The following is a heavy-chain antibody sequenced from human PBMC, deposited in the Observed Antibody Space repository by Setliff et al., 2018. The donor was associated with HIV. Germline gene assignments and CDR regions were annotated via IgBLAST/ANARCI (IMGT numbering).Heavy chain of an antibody. CDR1: GGRVSSYA. D-gene: IGHD2-15*01. V-gene: IGHV1-69*05. J-gene: IGHJ3*02. CDR2: IIPIFGTA. Sequence: KGEGGRVSSYAISWVRQAPGQGLEWMGGIIPIFGTANYAQKFQGRVTITTDESTSTAYMELSSLRSEDTAVYYCARDNGYCSGGSCYSSSFVGAFDIWGQGTMVTVSS. CDR3: ARDNGYCSGGSCYSSSFVGAFDI.